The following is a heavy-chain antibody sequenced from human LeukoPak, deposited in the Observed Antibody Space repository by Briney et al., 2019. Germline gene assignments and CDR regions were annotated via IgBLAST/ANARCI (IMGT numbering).Heavy chain of an antibody. D-gene: IGHD2-2*01. J-gene: IGHJ4*02. CDR2: ISSSSYI. Sequence: GGSLRLSCAASGFTFSSYSMNWVRQAPGKGLEWVSSISSSSYIYYADSVKGRFTISRDNAKNSLYLQMNSLRAEDTAVYYCARDLVPAASSGYWGQGTLVTVSS. V-gene: IGHV3-21*01. CDR1: GFTFSSYS. CDR3: ARDLVPAASSGY.